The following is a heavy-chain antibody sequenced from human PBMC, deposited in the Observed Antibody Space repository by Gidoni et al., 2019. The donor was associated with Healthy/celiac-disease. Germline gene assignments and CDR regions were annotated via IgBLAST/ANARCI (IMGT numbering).Heavy chain of an antibody. V-gene: IGHV4-30-4*01. CDR2: IYYSGST. J-gene: IGHJ2*01. CDR3: ARVNVVVVPAAHWYFDL. CDR1: GGSISSGDYY. Sequence: QVQLQESGPGLVKPSQTLSLTCTVSGGSISSGDYYWSWIRQPPGKGLEWIGYIYYSGSTYYNPSPKSRVTISVDTAKNQFSLKLSSVTAADTAGYYWARVNVVVVPAAHWYFDLWGRGTLVTVSS. D-gene: IGHD2-2*01.